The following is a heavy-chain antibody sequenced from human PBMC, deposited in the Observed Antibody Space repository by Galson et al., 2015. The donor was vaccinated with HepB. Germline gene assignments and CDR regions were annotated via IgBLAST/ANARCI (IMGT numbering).Heavy chain of an antibody. CDR3: ARVNYHDSSGYYWGDYFDH. Sequence: SLRLSCAASGFTFSDFYMSWLRQAPGKGLEWVSHISSSGSTIYYADSVKGRFTISRDNARNSLYLQMNSLRAEDTAMYYCARVNYHDSSGYYWGDYFDHWGQGTLVTVSS. J-gene: IGHJ4*02. D-gene: IGHD3-22*01. CDR1: GFTFSDFY. CDR2: ISSSGSTI. V-gene: IGHV3-11*04.